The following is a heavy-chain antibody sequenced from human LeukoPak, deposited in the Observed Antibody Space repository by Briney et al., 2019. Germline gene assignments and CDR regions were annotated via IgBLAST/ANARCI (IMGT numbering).Heavy chain of an antibody. Sequence: SSQTLSLTCAVSGVSISSGGFSWSWIRQAPGKGLEWVGFMYYSGSTHYNPSLKSRVTTLLDTSKNQFSLNLSSVTAADTAVYYCVRGFDYAFYDWGQGTLVTVSS. CDR3: VRGFDYAFYD. CDR1: GVSISSGGFS. D-gene: IGHD4-17*01. V-gene: IGHV4-30-4*07. J-gene: IGHJ4*02. CDR2: MYYSGST.